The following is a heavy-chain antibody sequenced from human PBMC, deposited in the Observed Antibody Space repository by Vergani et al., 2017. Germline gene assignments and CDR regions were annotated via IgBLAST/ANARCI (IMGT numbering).Heavy chain of an antibody. Sequence: QLQLQESGPGLLKPSETLSLTCVVSGGSVNNDSYFWGWIRQAPGKGLEHIASVYYLGNPYYNPSVKSRVSVSVATSKNQFSLKLSYVTAADTAVYYCVRHGYRSVIDWFDPWSQGTLVTVS. CDR3: VRHGYRSVIDWFDP. V-gene: IGHV4-39*01. CDR1: GGSVNNDSYF. D-gene: IGHD5-24*01. J-gene: IGHJ5*02. CDR2: VYYLGNP.